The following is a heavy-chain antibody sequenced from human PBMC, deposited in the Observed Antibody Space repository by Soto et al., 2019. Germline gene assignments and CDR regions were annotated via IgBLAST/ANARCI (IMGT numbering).Heavy chain of an antibody. V-gene: IGHV4-59*01. J-gene: IGHJ4*02. CDR1: GGSISRYY. Sequence: TSVTLSLTCRVAGGSISRYYWSWFRQPPGKGLEWIGYIYYSGSTNYNPSLKSRVTISVDTSKNQFSLKLSSVTAADTAVYYCARNYDSGGYRPEYYFDYWGQGTLVSVAS. D-gene: IGHD3-22*01. CDR2: IYYSGST. CDR3: ARNYDSGGYRPEYYFDY.